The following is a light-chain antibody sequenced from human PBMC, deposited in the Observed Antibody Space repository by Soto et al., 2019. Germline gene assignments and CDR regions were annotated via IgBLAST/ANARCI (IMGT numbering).Light chain of an antibody. V-gene: IGLV2-8*02. Sequence: QSALTQPPSASRSPGQSVAISCTGTSSDFGGYNYVSWYQQHPGKAPKLMIYEGTKRHSGVTDRFSGSKSGNTASLTVSGPQAEDEADYYCTSYAGSNTFVVYGGGPKLTVL. CDR2: EGT. CDR3: TSYAGSNTFVV. CDR1: SSDFGGYNY. J-gene: IGLJ3*02.